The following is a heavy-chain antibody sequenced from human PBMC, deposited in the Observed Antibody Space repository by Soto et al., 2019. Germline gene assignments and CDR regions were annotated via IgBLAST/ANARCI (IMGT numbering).Heavy chain of an antibody. J-gene: IGHJ4*02. CDR2: IKADNTNT. CDR1: GYTLTIYA. D-gene: IGHD6-19*01. V-gene: IGHV1-3*01. Sequence: GASVKVARTACGYTLTIYAIHWLRQAPGQRLEWMGWIKADNTNTKYSQKFQGRVTITRDTSASTVYMELSSLRSEDTAVYYCAREGGWYVDYWAQGTLVTVSS. CDR3: AREGGWYVDY.